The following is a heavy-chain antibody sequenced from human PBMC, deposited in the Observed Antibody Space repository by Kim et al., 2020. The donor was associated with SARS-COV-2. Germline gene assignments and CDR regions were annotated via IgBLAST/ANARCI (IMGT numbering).Heavy chain of an antibody. J-gene: IGHJ3*02. CDR3: AKDTGSSWHYDAFDI. CDR2: ISWNSGSI. CDR1: GFTFDDYA. Sequence: GGSLRLSCAASGFTFDDYAMHWVRQAPGKGLEWVSGISWNSGSIGYADSVKGRFTISRDNAKNSLYLQMNSLRAEDTALYYCAKDTGSSWHYDAFDIWGQGTMVTVSS. D-gene: IGHD6-13*01. V-gene: IGHV3-9*01.